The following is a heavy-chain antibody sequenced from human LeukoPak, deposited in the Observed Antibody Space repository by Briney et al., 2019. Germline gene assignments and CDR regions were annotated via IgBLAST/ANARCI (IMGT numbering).Heavy chain of an antibody. V-gene: IGHV4-34*01. D-gene: IGHD2-21*02. J-gene: IGHJ4*02. CDR3: ARFLSQAYCGGDCPNPVGFDY. CDR1: GGSFSGYY. Sequence: SETLSLTCAVYGGSFSGYYWSWIRQPPGKGLEWIGEINHSGSTNYNPSVKSRVPISVDTSKNQLALKLGPVTPASTAEYYCARFLSQAYCGGDCPNPVGFDYWGQGTLVTVSS. CDR2: INHSGST.